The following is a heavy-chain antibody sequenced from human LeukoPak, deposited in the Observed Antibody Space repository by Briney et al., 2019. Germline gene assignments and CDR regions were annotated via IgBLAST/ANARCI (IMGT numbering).Heavy chain of an antibody. J-gene: IGHJ4*02. V-gene: IGHV4-39*07. CDR3: ARGGIYQQLPYFDY. CDR1: GDSISTSTYY. CDR2: INYSGSP. Sequence: PSGTLSLTCTVSGDSISTSTYYWGWIRQSPAKGLEWIGTINYSGSPHYNPSLKSRVTISVDTSKNQFSLKLSSVTAADTAVYYCARGGIYQQLPYFDYWGQGTLVTVSS. D-gene: IGHD3-16*02.